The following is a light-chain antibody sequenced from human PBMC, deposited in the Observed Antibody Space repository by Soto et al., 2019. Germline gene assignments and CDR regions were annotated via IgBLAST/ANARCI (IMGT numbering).Light chain of an antibody. CDR3: QQYGSSPPIT. V-gene: IGKV3-20*01. CDR1: QSVSSSY. CDR2: GAS. Sequence: EIVLTQSPGTLSLSPGERAALSCRASQSVSSSYLAWYQQKPGQAPRLLIYGASSRATGIPDRFSGSGSGTDFTLTISRLEPEDFAVYYCQQYGSSPPITFCQGGRLEIK. J-gene: IGKJ5*01.